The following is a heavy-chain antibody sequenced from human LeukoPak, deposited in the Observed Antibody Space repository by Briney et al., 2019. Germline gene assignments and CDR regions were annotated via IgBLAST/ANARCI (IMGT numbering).Heavy chain of an antibody. Sequence: PSETLSLTCTVSGGSISSYYWSWIRQPPGKGLEWIGYIYYSGSTNYNPSLKSRVTISVDTSKNQFSLKLSSVTAADTAVYYCARGTRDRDAFDIWGQGTVVTVSS. CDR1: GGSISSYY. J-gene: IGHJ3*02. CDR2: IYYSGST. V-gene: IGHV4-59*01. CDR3: ARGTRDRDAFDI.